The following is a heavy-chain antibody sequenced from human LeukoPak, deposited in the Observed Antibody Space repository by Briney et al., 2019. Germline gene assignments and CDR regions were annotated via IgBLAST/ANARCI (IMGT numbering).Heavy chain of an antibody. CDR2: INPSGGTT. V-gene: IGHV1-46*01. CDR3: ATTSGSYRPFDY. Sequence: GASVKVSCKAFGYTFSTYSMHWVRQAPEQGLEWMGIINPSGGTTTYAQKFQGRVTMTRDMSTSTVYMELNSLRSDDTAVYYCATTSGSYRPFDYWGQGTQVTVSS. D-gene: IGHD3-10*01. J-gene: IGHJ4*02. CDR1: GYTFSTYS.